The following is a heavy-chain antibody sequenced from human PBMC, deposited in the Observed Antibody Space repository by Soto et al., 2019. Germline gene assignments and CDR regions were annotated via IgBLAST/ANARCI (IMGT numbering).Heavy chain of an antibody. CDR3: AKGGHYGSGSYRSRYYYYYMDV. V-gene: IGHV3-30*18. Sequence: QVQLVESGGGVVQPGRPLRLSCAASGFTFSSYGMHWVRQAPGKGLEWVAVISYDGSNKYYADSVKGRFTISRDNSKNTLYLQMNSLRAEDTAVYYCAKGGHYGSGSYRSRYYYYYMDVWGKGTTVTVSS. CDR2: ISYDGSNK. D-gene: IGHD3-10*01. J-gene: IGHJ6*03. CDR1: GFTFSSYG.